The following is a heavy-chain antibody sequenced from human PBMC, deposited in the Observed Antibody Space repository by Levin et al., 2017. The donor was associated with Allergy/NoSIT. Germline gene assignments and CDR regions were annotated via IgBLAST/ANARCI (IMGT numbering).Heavy chain of an antibody. CDR2: INPNSGGT. Sequence: ASVKVSCKASGYTFTGYYMHWVRQAPGQGLEWMGWINPNSGGTNYAQKFQGRVTMTRDTSISTAYMELSRLRSDDTAVYYCARDLGSGYPGGADRFDYWGQGTLVTVSS. V-gene: IGHV1-2*02. CDR3: ARDLGSGYPGGADRFDY. J-gene: IGHJ4*02. CDR1: GYTFTGYY. D-gene: IGHD5-12*01.